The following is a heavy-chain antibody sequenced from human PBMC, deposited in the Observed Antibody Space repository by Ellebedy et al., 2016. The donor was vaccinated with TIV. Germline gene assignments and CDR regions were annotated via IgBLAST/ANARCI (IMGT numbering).Heavy chain of an antibody. Sequence: GGSLRLSCAASGFTFSSYDMHWVRQGTGNGLEWASAIGTAGDTYYPGSVKGRFTISRENAKNSLYLQITSLRAEDTAVYYCARVRFGDTAVDYWGQGTLVTVSS. D-gene: IGHD2-21*01. CDR2: IGTAGDT. J-gene: IGHJ4*03. CDR1: GFTFSSYD. CDR3: ARVRFGDTAVDY. V-gene: IGHV3-13*01.